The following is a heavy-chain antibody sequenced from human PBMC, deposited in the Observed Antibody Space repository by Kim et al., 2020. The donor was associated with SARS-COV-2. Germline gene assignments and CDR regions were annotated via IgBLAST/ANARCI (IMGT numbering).Heavy chain of an antibody. V-gene: IGHV3-23*01. CDR2: ISGSGGST. J-gene: IGHJ4*02. Sequence: GGSLRLSCAASGFTFSSYAMSWVRQAPGKGLEWVSAISGSGGSTYYADSVKGRFTISRDNSKNTLYLQMNSLRAEDTAVYYCAKVAMTTVTGGAYYFDYWGQGTLVTVSS. D-gene: IGHD4-17*01. CDR3: AKVAMTTVTGGAYYFDY. CDR1: GFTFSSYA.